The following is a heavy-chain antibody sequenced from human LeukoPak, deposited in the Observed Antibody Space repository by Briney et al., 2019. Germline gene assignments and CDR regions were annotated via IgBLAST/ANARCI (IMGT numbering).Heavy chain of an antibody. J-gene: IGHJ3*02. CDR1: GYTFTGYY. CDR2: INPNSGGT. CDR3: ARAAYGFHDALDI. Sequence: ASVKVSCKASGYTFTGYYMHWVRQAPGQGLEWMGWINPNSGGTNYAQKFQGRVTMTRDTSISTAYMELSRLRSDDTAVYYCARAAYGFHDALDIWGQGTMVTVSS. D-gene: IGHD2/OR15-2a*01. V-gene: IGHV1-2*02.